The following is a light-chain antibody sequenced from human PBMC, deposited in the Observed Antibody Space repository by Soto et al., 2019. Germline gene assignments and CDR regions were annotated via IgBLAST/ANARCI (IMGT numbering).Light chain of an antibody. CDR2: DNN. CDR1: SSNIGSNS. CDR3: GTWDSSLSVVV. V-gene: IGLV1-51*01. Sequence: QSVLTQPPSVSAAPGQKVTISCSGSSSNIGSNSVSWYQQLPGTAPKLLIYDNNKRPSGIPDRFSGSKSGTSATLGITGLQTGDEADDYCGTWDSSLSVVVIGGGTKVTVL. J-gene: IGLJ2*01.